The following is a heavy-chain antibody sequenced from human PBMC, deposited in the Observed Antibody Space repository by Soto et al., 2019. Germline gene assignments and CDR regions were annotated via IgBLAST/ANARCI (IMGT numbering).Heavy chain of an antibody. CDR2: ISSSSSYI. CDR1: GFTFSSYS. Sequence: PGGSLRLSCAASGFTFSSYSMNWVRQAPGKGLEWVSSISSSSSYIYYADSVKGRFTISRDNAKNSLYLQMNSLRAEDTAVYYCARDGGGDITMVRGVNAAFDIWGQGTMVTVSS. V-gene: IGHV3-21*01. J-gene: IGHJ3*02. CDR3: ARDGGGDITMVRGVNAAFDI. D-gene: IGHD3-10*01.